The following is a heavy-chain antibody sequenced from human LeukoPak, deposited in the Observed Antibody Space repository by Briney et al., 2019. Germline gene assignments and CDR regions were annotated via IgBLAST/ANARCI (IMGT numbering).Heavy chain of an antibody. J-gene: IGHJ4*02. CDR3: ARDLQVGATY. V-gene: IGHV3-66*02. D-gene: IGHD1-26*01. CDR2: IYSGGST. Sequence: SGGSLRLSCAASGFTFSSYAMEWVRQAPGKGLEWVSVIYSGGSTYYADSVKGRFTISRDNSKNTLYLQMNSLRAEDTAVYYCARDLQVGATYWGQGTLVTVSS. CDR1: GFTFSSYA.